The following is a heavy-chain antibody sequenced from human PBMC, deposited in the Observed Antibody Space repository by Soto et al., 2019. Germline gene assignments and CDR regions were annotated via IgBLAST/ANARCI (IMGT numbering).Heavy chain of an antibody. V-gene: IGHV5-51*01. Sequence: GESLKISCKGSGYSFTSYWIGWVRPMPGKGLEWMGIIYPGDSDTRYSPSFQGQVTISADKSISTAYLQWSSLKASDTAMYYCAIEPLIAVAGTAANDYWGQGTLVTVSS. D-gene: IGHD6-19*01. J-gene: IGHJ4*02. CDR2: IYPGDSDT. CDR1: GYSFTSYW. CDR3: AIEPLIAVAGTAANDY.